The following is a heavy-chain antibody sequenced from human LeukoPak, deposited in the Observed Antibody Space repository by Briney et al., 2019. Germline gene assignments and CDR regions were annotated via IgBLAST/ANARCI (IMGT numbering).Heavy chain of an antibody. J-gene: IGHJ4*02. Sequence: GESLKISCKGSGYSFIRYWIAWVRQMPGKGLEWMGIIYPGDSDTRYSPSFQGRVTISADKSISTAYLQWSSLKASDTAIYYCARQDSSSWYNAYWGQGTLVTVSS. CDR2: IYPGDSDT. D-gene: IGHD6-13*01. CDR3: ARQDSSSWYNAY. V-gene: IGHV5-51*01. CDR1: GYSFIRYW.